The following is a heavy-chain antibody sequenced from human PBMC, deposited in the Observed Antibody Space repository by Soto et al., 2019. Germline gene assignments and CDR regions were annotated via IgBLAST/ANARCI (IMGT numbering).Heavy chain of an antibody. D-gene: IGHD3-22*01. CDR2: IIPIFGTA. CDR1: GGTFSSYA. Sequence: QVQLVQSGAEVKKPGSSVKVSCKASGGTFSSYAISWVRQAPGQGLEWMGGIIPIFGTANYAQKFQGRVTITADESTSTAYMELSSLRSEDTAVYYCARVGPTYYYDSSGPISGSRFDYWGQGTLVTVSS. V-gene: IGHV1-69*01. CDR3: ARVGPTYYYDSSGPISGSRFDY. J-gene: IGHJ4*02.